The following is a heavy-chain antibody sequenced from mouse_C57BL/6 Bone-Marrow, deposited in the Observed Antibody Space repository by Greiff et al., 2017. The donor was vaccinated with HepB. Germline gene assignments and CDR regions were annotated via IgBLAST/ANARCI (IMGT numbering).Heavy chain of an antibody. V-gene: IGHV5-15*01. Sequence: EVKLMESGGGLVQPGGSLKLSCAASGFTFSDYGMAWVRQAPRKGPEWVAFISNLAYSIYYADTVTGRFTISRENAKNTLYLEMSSLRSEDTAMYYCARHDHYGGFAYWGQGTLVTVSA. CDR2: ISNLAYSI. CDR1: GFTFSDYG. J-gene: IGHJ3*01. CDR3: ARHDHYGGFAY. D-gene: IGHD1-1*01.